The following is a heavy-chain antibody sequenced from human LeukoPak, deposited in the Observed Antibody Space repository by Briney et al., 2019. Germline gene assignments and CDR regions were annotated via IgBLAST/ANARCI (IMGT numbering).Heavy chain of an antibody. J-gene: IGHJ4*02. CDR3: ARRYCSGGSCYSWVDYFDY. D-gene: IGHD2-15*01. Sequence: GASVKVSCKASGYTFTSYDINWVRQASGQGLEWMGWMNPNSGDTGYAQKFQGRVTMTRNTSISTAYMELSSLRSEDTAVYYCARRYCSGGSCYSWVDYFDYWGQGTLVTVSS. CDR2: MNPNSGDT. CDR1: GYTFTSYD. V-gene: IGHV1-8*01.